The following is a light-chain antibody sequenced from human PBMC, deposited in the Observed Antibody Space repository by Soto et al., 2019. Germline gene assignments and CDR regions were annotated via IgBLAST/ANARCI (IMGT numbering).Light chain of an antibody. CDR2: GAS. CDR1: QSISTS. CDR3: QQHYTNST. V-gene: IGKV1-5*01. Sequence: DIQMTQSPSTLSASVGDRVTITCRATQSISTSLAWYQQKPGKAPNLLISGASNLESGVPSRFSGSGSGTEFTLTISSMQPDDFSSYYCQQHYTNSTFGQGTKVEIK. J-gene: IGKJ1*01.